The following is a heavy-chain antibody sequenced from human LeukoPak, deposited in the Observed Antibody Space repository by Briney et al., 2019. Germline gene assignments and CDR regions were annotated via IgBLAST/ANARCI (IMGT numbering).Heavy chain of an antibody. CDR3: ARVYAGTDMVDFDY. D-gene: IGHD5-18*01. CDR2: IKGDGSYI. V-gene: IGHV3-74*01. J-gene: IGHJ4*02. CDR1: GFSFSSYW. Sequence: GGSLRLSCAASGFSFSSYWMHWVRQAPGKGLVWVPRIKGDGSYITYADSVKGRFTISRDNARNTLYLQMNGLRADDTAVYYCARVYAGTDMVDFDYWGQGTLVTVSS.